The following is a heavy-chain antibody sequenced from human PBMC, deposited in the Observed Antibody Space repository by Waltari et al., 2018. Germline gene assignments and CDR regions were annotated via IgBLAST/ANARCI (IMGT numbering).Heavy chain of an antibody. V-gene: IGHV4-39*07. CDR2: IYYSGST. CDR1: GGSISSSSYY. D-gene: IGHD3-3*01. Sequence: QLQLQESGPGLVKPSETLSLTCTVSGGSISSSSYYWGWIRQPPGKGLEWIGSIYYSGSTYYNPSLKSRVTISVDTSKNQFSLKLSSVTAADTAVYYCTRGYDFWSGGLDYWGQGTLVTVSS. CDR3: TRGYDFWSGGLDY. J-gene: IGHJ4*02.